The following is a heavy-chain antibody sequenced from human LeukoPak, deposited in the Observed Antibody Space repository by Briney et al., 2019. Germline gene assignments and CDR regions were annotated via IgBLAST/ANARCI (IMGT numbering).Heavy chain of an antibody. CDR3: AKDIVGSSWYFSRYYYGMDV. Sequence: PGGSLRLSCAASGFTFSSNSMNWVRQAPGKGLEWVSYISSSSSIIYYADSVKGRFTISRDNAKNSLYLQMNSLRDEDTAVYYCAKDIVGSSWYFSRYYYGMDVWGQGTTVTVSS. CDR1: GFTFSSNS. CDR2: ISSSSSII. D-gene: IGHD6-13*01. J-gene: IGHJ6*02. V-gene: IGHV3-48*02.